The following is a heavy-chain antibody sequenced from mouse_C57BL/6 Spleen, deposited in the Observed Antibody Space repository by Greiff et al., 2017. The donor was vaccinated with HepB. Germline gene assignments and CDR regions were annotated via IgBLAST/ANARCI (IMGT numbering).Heavy chain of an antibody. CDR3: ARRGYGSSYGDFDF. CDR2: IYPGDGDT. V-gene: IGHV1-80*01. CDR1: GYAFSSYW. D-gene: IGHD1-1*01. Sequence: VKLMESGAELVKPGASVKISCKASGYAFSSYWMNWVKQRPGKGLEWIGQIYPGDGDTNYNGKFKGKATLTADKSSSTAYMQLSSLDSEDSAVYFCARRGYGSSYGDFDFWGKGTTLTVSS. J-gene: IGHJ2*01.